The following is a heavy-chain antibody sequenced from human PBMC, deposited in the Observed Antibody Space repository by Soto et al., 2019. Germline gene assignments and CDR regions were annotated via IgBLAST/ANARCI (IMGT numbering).Heavy chain of an antibody. J-gene: IGHJ4*02. Sequence: QITLKESGPALVKPTQTLTLTCTFSGFSLSTSGVGVGWIRQPPGKALEWLGLIYWDDDKRYSPSLKSRLTIPKDTSKNHVVLTMTNMDPVDTATYYCAHSGGGLLGYSYGRPDPFDYWGQGTLVTVSS. CDR2: IYWDDDK. CDR3: AHSGGGLLGYSYGRPDPFDY. CDR1: GFSLSTSGVG. D-gene: IGHD5-18*01. V-gene: IGHV2-5*02.